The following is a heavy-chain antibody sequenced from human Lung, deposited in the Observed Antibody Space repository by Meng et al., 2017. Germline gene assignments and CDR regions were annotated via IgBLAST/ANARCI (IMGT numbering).Heavy chain of an antibody. Sequence: QRVGHGVGLAPQGGSQRPLWQAVGFRCRSYARIWVRRAPGKGLAWLAALSGGGFTTYYAASVKGRFTIYRHNSKNTLYLQVNSLRAEDTALYYCAKYSYGLGDYFDYWGQGALVTVSS. CDR3: AKYSYGLGDYFDY. CDR2: LSGGGFTT. V-gene: IGHV3-23*04. CDR1: GFRCRSYA. D-gene: IGHD3-10*01. J-gene: IGHJ4*02.